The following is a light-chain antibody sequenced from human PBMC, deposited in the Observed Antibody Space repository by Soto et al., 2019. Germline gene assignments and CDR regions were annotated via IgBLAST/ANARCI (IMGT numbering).Light chain of an antibody. J-gene: IGLJ2*01. CDR1: SSDVGGYNY. Sequence: QSALTQPASVSASPGQSITISCIGTSSDVGGYNYVSWYQQHPGKAPKLMIYGVYNRPSGVSIRFSASKSGNTASLTISGLQAEDEADYYCASYTSSSTLVFGGGTKLTVL. CDR2: GVY. CDR3: ASYTSSSTLV. V-gene: IGLV2-14*01.